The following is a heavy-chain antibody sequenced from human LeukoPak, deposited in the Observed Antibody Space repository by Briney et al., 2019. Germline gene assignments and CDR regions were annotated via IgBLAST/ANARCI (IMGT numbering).Heavy chain of an antibody. CDR3: ARAGITMVRGVISYYYYGMDV. CDR1: GGSISSYY. D-gene: IGHD3-10*01. V-gene: IGHV4-59*01. CDR2: IYYSGST. J-gene: IGHJ6*02. Sequence: SETLSLTCTVSGGSISSYYWSWIRQPPGKGLEWIGYIYYSGSTNYNPSLKSRVTISVDTSKNQFSLKLSSVTAAGTAVYYCARAGITMVRGVISYYYYGMDVWGQGTTVTVSS.